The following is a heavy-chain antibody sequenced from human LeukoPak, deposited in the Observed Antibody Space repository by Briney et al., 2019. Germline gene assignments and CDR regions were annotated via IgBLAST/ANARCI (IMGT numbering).Heavy chain of an antibody. CDR3: ARNPLTSGYYIPDAFDI. CDR2: IYYSGST. D-gene: IGHD3-3*01. CDR1: GGSISSYY. J-gene: IGHJ3*02. Sequence: SETLSLTCTVSGGSISSYYWSWIRQPPGKGLEWIGYIYYSGSTNYNPSLKSRVTISVDTSKNQFSLKLSSVTAADTAVYYCARNPLTSGYYIPDAFDIWGQGTMVTVSS. V-gene: IGHV4-59*01.